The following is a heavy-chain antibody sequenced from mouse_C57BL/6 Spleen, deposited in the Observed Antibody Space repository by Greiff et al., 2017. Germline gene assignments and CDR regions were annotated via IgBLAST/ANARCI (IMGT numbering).Heavy chain of an antibody. V-gene: IGHV1-58*01. CDR2: VYIGNGYT. CDR1: GYSFTSFG. CDR3: AIYYDYDAPYAMDY. Sequence: EVTLMESGAELVRPGSSVKMSCNTSGYSFTSFGINWVKLRPGQGLEWIGYVYIGNGYTEYNEKFKGKATLTSNTSSSTTYIQLSSLTSEDSAIYFCAIYYDYDAPYAMDYWGQGTSVTVSS. D-gene: IGHD2-4*01. J-gene: IGHJ4*01.